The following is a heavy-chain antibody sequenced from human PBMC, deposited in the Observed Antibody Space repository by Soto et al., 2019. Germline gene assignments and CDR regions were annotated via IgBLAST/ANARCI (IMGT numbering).Heavy chain of an antibody. CDR1: GFTFSDHH. Sequence: EVQLVESGGGLVQPGGSLRLSCAASGASGFTFSDHHMDWVRQAPGKGLEWVGRARNKVNSYTTAHAASVKGRFTISRDDSKKSLYLQMNSLKTEDTAMYVCARLMGTSFDLCGQGALVTVSS. CDR3: ARLMGTSFDL. CDR2: ARNKVNSYTT. V-gene: IGHV3-72*01. J-gene: IGHJ4*02. D-gene: IGHD2-8*01.